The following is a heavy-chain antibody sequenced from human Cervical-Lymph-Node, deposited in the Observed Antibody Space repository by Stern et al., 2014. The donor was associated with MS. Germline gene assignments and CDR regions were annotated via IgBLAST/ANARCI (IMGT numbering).Heavy chain of an antibody. Sequence: VQLEESGPGLVKPSQTLSLTCTVSGGSISSSGYYWSWIRQPADKGLEWIGRIHDSGSTYYNPSLKSRVTLSMDPAKNQFSLKLPSGTAADTAVYYCATTRWDLFTWNWFDPWGQGTLVTVSS. D-gene: IGHD1-26*01. J-gene: IGHJ5*02. CDR2: IHDSGST. CDR3: ATTRWDLFTWNWFDP. V-gene: IGHV4-61*02. CDR1: GGSISSSGYY.